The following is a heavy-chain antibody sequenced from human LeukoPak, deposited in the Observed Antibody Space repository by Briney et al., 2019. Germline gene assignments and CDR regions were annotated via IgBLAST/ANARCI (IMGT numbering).Heavy chain of an antibody. Sequence: GSLRLSCAASGFTVSSSYMSWVRQAPGKGLEWVSVPFRDDTTYYADSVKGRFTISRDNSKNTLYLQMNSLRAEDTAVYYCAKVGTQKQLWMFDFDYWGQGTLVTVSS. CDR1: GFTVSSSY. CDR2: PFRDDTT. D-gene: IGHD5-18*01. J-gene: IGHJ4*02. V-gene: IGHV3-53*05. CDR3: AKVGTQKQLWMFDFDY.